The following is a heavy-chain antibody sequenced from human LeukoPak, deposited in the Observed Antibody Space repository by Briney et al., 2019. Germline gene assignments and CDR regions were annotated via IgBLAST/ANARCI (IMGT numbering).Heavy chain of an antibody. V-gene: IGHV3-7*01. D-gene: IGHD1-26*01. Sequence: GGSLRLSCAASGFTFSNYWMSWVRQAPGKGLEWVASIQQDGSAKRYMGSVEGRFAISRDNDKNSLFLQMNSLRAEDTAVYFCATDNRVGASLHEYWGPGTLVTISS. J-gene: IGHJ4*02. CDR1: GFTFSNYW. CDR2: IQQDGSAK. CDR3: ATDNRVGASLHEY.